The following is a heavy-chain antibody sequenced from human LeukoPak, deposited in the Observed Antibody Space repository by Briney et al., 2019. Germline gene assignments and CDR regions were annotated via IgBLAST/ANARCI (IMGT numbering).Heavy chain of an antibody. V-gene: IGHV3-21*01. CDR2: ISSSSSYI. CDR1: GFTFSSYS. J-gene: IGHJ5*02. Sequence: PGGSLRLSCAASGFTFSSYSMNWVRQAPGKGLEWVSSISSSSSYIYYADSVKGRFTISRDNAKNSLYLQMNSLRAEDTAVYYCARDNSGWYWGWFDPWGQGTLVTVSS. D-gene: IGHD6-19*01. CDR3: ARDNSGWYWGWFDP.